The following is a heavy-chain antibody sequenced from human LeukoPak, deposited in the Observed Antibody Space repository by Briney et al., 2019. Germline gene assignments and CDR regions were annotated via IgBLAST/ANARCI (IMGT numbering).Heavy chain of an antibody. J-gene: IGHJ3*02. CDR2: IIPIFGTA. D-gene: IGHD2-21*02. CDR1: GGTFSSYA. CDR3: ARGRVTATDGFDI. V-gene: IGHV1-69*13. Sequence: SVKVSCKASGGTFSSYAISWVRQAPGQGLEWMGGIIPIFGTANYAQKFQGRVTITADESTSTAYMELSSLRSEDTAVYYCARGRVTATDGFDIWGRGTTVIVSS.